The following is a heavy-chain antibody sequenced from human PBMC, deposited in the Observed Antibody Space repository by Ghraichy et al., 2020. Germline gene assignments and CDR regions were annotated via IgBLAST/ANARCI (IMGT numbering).Heavy chain of an antibody. CDR2: ITPIFTTP. J-gene: IGHJ6*02. CDR3: AKMRGKSSSWYGSFYSGMDV. CDR1: GGNFSTSA. V-gene: IGHV1-69*13. D-gene: IGHD6-13*01. Sequence: SVKVSCKASGGNFSTSATSWEREAPGQGLEWMGGITPIFTTPNNAQKFQGRVTITADESTSTVYMELNSLRSADTAVYYCAKMRGKSSSWYGSFYSGMDVWGQGTPVTVSS.